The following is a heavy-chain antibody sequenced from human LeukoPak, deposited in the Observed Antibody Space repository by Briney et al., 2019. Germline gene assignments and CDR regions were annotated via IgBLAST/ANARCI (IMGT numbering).Heavy chain of an antibody. D-gene: IGHD6-13*01. J-gene: IGHJ1*01. V-gene: IGHV4-34*01. CDR2: INHSGST. CDR3: ARGASYSSSWLRAEYFQH. Sequence: PSETLSLTCAVYGGSFSGYYWSWIRQPPGKGLEWIGEINHSGSTNYNPSLKSRVTILVDTSKNQFSLKLSSVTAADTAVYYCARGASYSSSWLRAEYFQHWGQGTLVTVSS. CDR1: GGSFSGYY.